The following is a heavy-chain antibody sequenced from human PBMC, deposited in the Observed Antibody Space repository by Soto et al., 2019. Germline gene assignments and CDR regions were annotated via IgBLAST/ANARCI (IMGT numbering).Heavy chain of an antibody. CDR3: XRDSYDTSGKYFTYYTYAIDV. CDR2: VDPTDSYS. J-gene: IGHJ6*02. CDR1: GYSFTNYW. V-gene: IGHV5-10-1*01. Sequence: PWESLKISCKGSGYSFTNYWITWVRQMPGKGLEWLGRVDPTDSYSNYSPSFQGHVTISADKSISTAYLQWSSLKASDTAMYYCXRDSYDTSGKYFTYYTYAIDVWGQGTTVTVSS. D-gene: IGHD3-10*01.